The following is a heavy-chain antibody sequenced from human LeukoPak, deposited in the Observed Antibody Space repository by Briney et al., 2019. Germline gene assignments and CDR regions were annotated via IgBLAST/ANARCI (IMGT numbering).Heavy chain of an antibody. Sequence: ASVKVSCKASGYTFNTYGIRWVRQAPGQGLEWMGWISVYNGNTHYAQNLQDRVTMTTDTSTSTAYMELRSLRSDDTAVYYCARAYFYGSGSYYRNWFDPWGQGTLVTVSS. D-gene: IGHD3-10*01. V-gene: IGHV1-18*01. CDR1: GYTFNTYG. J-gene: IGHJ5*02. CDR3: ARAYFYGSGSYYRNWFDP. CDR2: ISVYNGNT.